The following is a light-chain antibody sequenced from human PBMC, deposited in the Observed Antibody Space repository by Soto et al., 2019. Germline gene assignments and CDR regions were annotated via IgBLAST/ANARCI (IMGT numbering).Light chain of an antibody. Sequence: VLTQCPCTQSLSPGERATLSCRASQSVSGSFLAWYQQKPGQAPRLLIYGASSRATGIPDRFSGSGSGTDFTLTISRLAPEDFAVYYCQQYGSSPTFGQGTKVDIK. J-gene: IGKJ1*01. CDR1: QSVSGSF. V-gene: IGKV3-20*01. CDR3: QQYGSSPT. CDR2: GAS.